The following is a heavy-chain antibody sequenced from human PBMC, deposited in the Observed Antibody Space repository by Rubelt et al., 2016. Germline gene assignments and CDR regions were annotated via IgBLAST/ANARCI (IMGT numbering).Heavy chain of an antibody. Sequence: QVQLVQSGAEVKKPGASVKVSCKASGGTFSSYAISWVRQAPGQGLEWMGGIIPIFGTANYAQKFQGRVTITADESTSTAYMELSSLGSEETAVYYCARLSIFEDTAMVMSDYWGQGTLVTVSS. CDR1: GGTFSSYA. CDR2: IIPIFGTA. CDR3: ARLSIFEDTAMVMSDY. D-gene: IGHD5-18*01. V-gene: IGHV1-69*13. J-gene: IGHJ4*02.